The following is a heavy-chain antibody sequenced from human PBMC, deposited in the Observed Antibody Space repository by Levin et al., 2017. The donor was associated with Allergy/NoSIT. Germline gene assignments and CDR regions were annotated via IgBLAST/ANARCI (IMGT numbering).Heavy chain of an antibody. J-gene: IGHJ3*01. CDR3: AKWISSIWYSPFDV. CDR1: GFTFSSYA. V-gene: IGHV3-23*01. CDR2: ISGYGDST. D-gene: IGHD2-2*01. Sequence: SCAASGFTFSSYALSWVRLAPGKGLEWVSAISGYGDSTFYADSVKGRFTVSRDNSRDILSLHMNALTAADTAVYYCAKWISSIWYSPFDVWGPGTMVTVSS.